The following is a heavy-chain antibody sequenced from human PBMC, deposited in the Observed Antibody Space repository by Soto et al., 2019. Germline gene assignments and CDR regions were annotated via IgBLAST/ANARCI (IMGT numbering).Heavy chain of an antibody. Sequence: QVQLVQSGAEVKKPGASVKVSCKASGYTFTNYGLGWVRQAPGQGPEWMGWISGHDGSTKYAQKFQGRVNMTIDTSTTTVYMALWSLSSDDTAIYYCAKTPVLLLFGGCFDPWGQGTLVTVSS. J-gene: IGHJ5*02. CDR1: GYTFTNYG. D-gene: IGHD3-16*01. CDR2: ISGHDGST. V-gene: IGHV1-18*01. CDR3: AKTPVLLLFGGCFDP.